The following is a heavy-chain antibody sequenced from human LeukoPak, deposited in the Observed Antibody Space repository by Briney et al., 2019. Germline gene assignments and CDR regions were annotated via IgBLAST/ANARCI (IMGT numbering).Heavy chain of an antibody. Sequence: ASVKVSCXASGYTFTDYYMHWVRQAHGQGLEWMAWINPNSGGTNYAQKFQGRVTMTRDTSISTAYMELSRLRSDDTAVYYCARGSSGGSPTVYWGQGTLVTVSS. CDR3: ARGSSGGSPTVY. D-gene: IGHD2-15*01. CDR2: INPNSGGT. CDR1: GYTFTDYY. V-gene: IGHV1-2*02. J-gene: IGHJ4*02.